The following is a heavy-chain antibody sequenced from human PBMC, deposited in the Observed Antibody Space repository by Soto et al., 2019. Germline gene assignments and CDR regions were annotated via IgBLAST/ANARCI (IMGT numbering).Heavy chain of an antibody. V-gene: IGHV6-1*01. J-gene: IGHJ4*02. Sequence: SQTLSLTCAISGDSVSTNIAAWSWIRQSPSRGLEWLGRTLYRSSKWYNEYAVSVKSRMTINPDTSKNQFSLKLSSVTAADTAVYYCARGRDSGSYYALFDYWGQGTLVTVSS. CDR2: TLYRSSKWYN. CDR3: ARGRDSGSYYALFDY. D-gene: IGHD1-26*01. CDR1: GDSVSTNIAA.